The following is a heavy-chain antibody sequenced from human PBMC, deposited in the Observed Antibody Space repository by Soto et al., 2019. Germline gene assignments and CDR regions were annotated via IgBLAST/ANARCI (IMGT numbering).Heavy chain of an antibody. CDR3: ARGGDRFDGMDG. Sequence: PGGSLRLSCAASGFGFNGYDMHWVRQAPGKNLEWVAAISTAGDTYYLGSVKGRFTISREDAKNSLSLQMNSLRVGDTAVYYCARGGDRFDGMDGWGQGTLVTVSS. CDR1: GFGFNGYD. CDR2: ISTAGDT. D-gene: IGHD3-9*01. J-gene: IGHJ4*02. V-gene: IGHV3-13*01.